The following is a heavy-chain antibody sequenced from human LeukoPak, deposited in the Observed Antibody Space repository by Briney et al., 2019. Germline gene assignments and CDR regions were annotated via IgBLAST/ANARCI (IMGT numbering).Heavy chain of an antibody. V-gene: IGHV3-30-3*01. J-gene: IGHJ4*02. D-gene: IGHD5-24*01. CDR1: TFTFSSYA. CDR3: ARDRGRGAYKQDPRSDY. Sequence: PGRSQTLSCAASTFTFSSYAMHWVRQAPGEGLVWVAVISYEGSHKFYAVSVKGRFTLSRDTSKNALYLQKHSQRPAHTHVYYCARDRGRGAYKQDPRSDYWGQGTGVIV. CDR2: ISYEGSHK.